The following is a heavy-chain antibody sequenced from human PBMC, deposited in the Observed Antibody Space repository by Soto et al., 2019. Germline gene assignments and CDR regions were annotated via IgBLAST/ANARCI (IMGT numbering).Heavy chain of an antibody. CDR2: IYWDDDK. Sequence: SGPTLVNPTQTLTLTCTFSGFSLSTSGVGVGWIRQPPGKALEWLALIYWDDDKRYSPSLKSRLTITKDTSKNQVVLTMTNMDPVDTATYYCAHGPSYCSGGSCYSGFDYWGQGTLVTVSS. CDR1: GFSLSTSGVG. V-gene: IGHV2-5*02. D-gene: IGHD2-15*01. J-gene: IGHJ4*02. CDR3: AHGPSYCSGGSCYSGFDY.